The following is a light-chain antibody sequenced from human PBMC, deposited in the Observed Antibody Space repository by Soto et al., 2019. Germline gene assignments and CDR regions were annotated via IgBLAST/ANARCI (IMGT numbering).Light chain of an antibody. Sequence: QSALTQPASLSGSPGQSITISCTGTSSDVGSYNYVSWYQQHPGKAPKLMIYEVSNRPSGVSNRFSGSKSGNTASLTISGLQAEDEADYCCTSYTTSSTHWVFGGGTKLTVL. CDR2: EVS. V-gene: IGLV2-14*01. J-gene: IGLJ3*02. CDR3: TSYTTSSTHWV. CDR1: SSDVGSYNY.